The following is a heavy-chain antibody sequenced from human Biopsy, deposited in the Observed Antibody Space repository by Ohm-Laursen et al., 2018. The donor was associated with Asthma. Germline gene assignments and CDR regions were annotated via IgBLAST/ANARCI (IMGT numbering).Heavy chain of an antibody. Sequence: SLRLSCAASGFNLNTYTLSWVRQAPGQGLAWLSTISYDGKFKYFADSVKGRFTISRDYSKNTLYLQMNSLRLEDTGVYFCARDAGMNLAPGHWFFDLWGRGTLLTVSS. J-gene: IGHJ2*01. V-gene: IGHV3-30*04. CDR1: GFNLNTYT. CDR2: ISYDGKFK. CDR3: ARDAGMNLAPGHWFFDL. D-gene: IGHD1-14*01.